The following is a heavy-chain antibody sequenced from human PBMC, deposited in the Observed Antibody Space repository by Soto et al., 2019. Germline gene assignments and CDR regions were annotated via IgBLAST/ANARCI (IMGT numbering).Heavy chain of an antibody. J-gene: IGHJ5*01. CDR1: GFTFSNYA. D-gene: IGHD6-25*01. CDR2: INTSGGNT. V-gene: IGHV3-23*01. CDR3: SKDWRHDS. Sequence: EVQLLESGGGLVQPGGSLRLSCAASGFTFSNYAMTWVRQAPGKGLECVSTINTSGGNTHYADSVKGRFSVSRDNSKNTLSLQMNSLRAEDTAVYDCSKDWRHDSWGQGTLVTVSS.